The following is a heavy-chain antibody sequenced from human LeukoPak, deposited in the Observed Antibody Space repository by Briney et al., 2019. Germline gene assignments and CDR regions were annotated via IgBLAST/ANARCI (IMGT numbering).Heavy chain of an antibody. D-gene: IGHD5-18*01. J-gene: IGHJ4*02. CDR1: GYTFTTYG. CDR3: ARDRMDTGTYFDY. Sequence: AAVKVSCKSSGYTFTTYGITWVRQAPGQGLEWMGWISTYNGNTNYAQKLQGRVTMTTDTSTSTAYMELRRLRSDDTAMYYCARDRMDTGTYFDYWGQGTLVTVSS. V-gene: IGHV1-18*01. CDR2: ISTYNGNT.